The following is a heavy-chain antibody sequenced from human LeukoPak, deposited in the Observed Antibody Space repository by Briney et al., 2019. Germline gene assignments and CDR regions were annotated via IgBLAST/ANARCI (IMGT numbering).Heavy chain of an antibody. V-gene: IGHV4-34*01. CDR3: ASRGYCSSTSCPNWFDP. D-gene: IGHD2-2*01. CDR1: GGSFSGYY. J-gene: IGHJ5*02. CDR2: INHSGST. Sequence: SETLSLTCAVYGGSFSGYYWSWIRQPPGKGLEWIGEINHSGSTNYNPSLKGRVTISVDTSKNQFSLKLSSVTAADTAVYYCASRGYCSSTSCPNWFDPWGQGTLVTVSS.